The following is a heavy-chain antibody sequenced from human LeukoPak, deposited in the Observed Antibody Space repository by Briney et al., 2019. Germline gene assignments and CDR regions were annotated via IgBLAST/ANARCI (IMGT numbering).Heavy chain of an antibody. D-gene: IGHD3-3*01. J-gene: IGHJ4*02. CDR2: IKQDGSEK. CDR3: ARARDFWSGYYYGY. V-gene: IGHV3-7*01. CDR1: GFTFSSYW. Sequence: PGGSLRRSCAASGFTFSSYWMSWVRQAPGKGLEWVANIKQDGSEKYYVDSVKGRFTISRDNAKNSLYLQMNSLRAEDTAVYYCARARDFWSGYYYGYWGQGTLVTVSS.